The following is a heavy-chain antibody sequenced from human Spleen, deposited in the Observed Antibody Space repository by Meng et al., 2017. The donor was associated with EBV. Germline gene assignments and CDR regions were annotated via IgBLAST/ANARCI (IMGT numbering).Heavy chain of an antibody. D-gene: IGHD3-10*01. J-gene: IGHJ4*02. CDR1: GGTFSSDA. Sequence: QVQVVQSGGVVKKPGSSVKVSCKTSGGTFSSDAISWVRQAPGKGLEWMGGLIPMSGAPYYAQKFQGRVTITADESTSTHYMDLSSLRSEDTAVYYCASESGRGFTPDYWGQGTLVTVSS. CDR2: LIPMSGAP. V-gene: IGHV1-69*01. CDR3: ASESGRGFTPDY.